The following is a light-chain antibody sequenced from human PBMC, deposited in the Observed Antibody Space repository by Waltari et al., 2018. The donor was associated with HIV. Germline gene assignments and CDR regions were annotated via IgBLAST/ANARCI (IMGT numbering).Light chain of an antibody. J-gene: IGLJ3*02. CDR2: SNI. CDR1: TPNIGTNN. CDR3: SAWDASLGAWM. V-gene: IGLV1-44*01. Sequence: QSVLTQPPSASGTPGQRIIISCSGSTPNIGTNNVNWYQQLPGTTPRLLMHSNIQRPSWSPDRFSGSRSGTSSSLAISGLQSEDEADYYCSAWDASLGAWMFGGGTKLTVL.